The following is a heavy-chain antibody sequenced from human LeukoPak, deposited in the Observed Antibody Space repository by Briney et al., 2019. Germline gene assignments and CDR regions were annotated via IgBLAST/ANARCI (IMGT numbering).Heavy chain of an antibody. V-gene: IGHV4-59*01. J-gene: IGHJ3*02. CDR2: IYYSGST. Sequence: SETLSLTCTVWGGSLSSYHWSWIRQPPGKGLEWIGYIYYSGSTNYNPSLKSRVTISVDTSKNQFSLKLSSVTAADTAVYYCARVGYDIPAFDIWGQGTMVTVSS. CDR1: GGSLSSYH. CDR3: ARVGYDIPAFDI. D-gene: IGHD3-9*01.